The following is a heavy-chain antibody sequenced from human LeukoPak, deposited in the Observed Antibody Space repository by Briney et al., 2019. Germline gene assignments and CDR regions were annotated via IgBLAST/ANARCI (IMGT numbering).Heavy chain of an antibody. V-gene: IGHV4-31*02. CDR2: IYYSGST. Sequence: IGYIYYSGSTYYNPSLKSRLTISVDTSKNQFSLKLSSVTAADTAVYYCARTTVVAKYFDYWGQGTLVTVSS. CDR3: ARTTVVAKYFDY. D-gene: IGHD4-23*01. J-gene: IGHJ4*02.